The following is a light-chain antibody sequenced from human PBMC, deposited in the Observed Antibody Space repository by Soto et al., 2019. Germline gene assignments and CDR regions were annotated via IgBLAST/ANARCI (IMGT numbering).Light chain of an antibody. CDR2: AAS. CDR1: QAIIND. V-gene: IGKV1-6*01. CDR3: LQDYYFPYT. J-gene: IGKJ2*01. Sequence: AIQMTQSPSSLSASVGDRVTITCRASQAIINDLAWYQQKPGKAPKLLIYAASTLQSGVSSRFSGSGSGTDFTLTISSLQPEDFATYYCLQDYYFPYTFGQGTKLEIK.